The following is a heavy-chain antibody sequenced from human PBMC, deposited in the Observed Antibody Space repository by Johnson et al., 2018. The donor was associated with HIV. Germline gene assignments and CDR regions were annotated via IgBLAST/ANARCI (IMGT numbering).Heavy chain of an antibody. D-gene: IGHD2-2*01. CDR3: ARPRIEVLPAGAFDI. Sequence: VQLVESGGGVVQPGRSLRLSCAASKFTFNNYAIHWVRQAPGKGLEWVAVISSDGSNKYYADSMKGRFTISRDNSKNTLYLQMNSLRSDDTAVYYCARPRIEVLPAGAFDIWGPGTMVTVSS. J-gene: IGHJ3*02. CDR1: KFTFNNYA. CDR2: ISSDGSNK. V-gene: IGHV3-30*04.